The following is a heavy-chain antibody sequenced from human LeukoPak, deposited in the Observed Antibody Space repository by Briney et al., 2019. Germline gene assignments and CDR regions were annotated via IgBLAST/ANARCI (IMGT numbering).Heavy chain of an antibody. CDR1: GFTFDDYA. CDR2: ISWNSGSI. CDR3: AKDISESGYNILTGYYFDY. V-gene: IGHV3-9*01. Sequence: TGGSLRLSCAASGFTFDDYAMHWVRQAPGKGLEWVSGISWNSGSIGYADSVKGRFTISRDNAKNSLYLQMNSLRAEDTALYYCAKDISESGYNILTGYYFDYWGQGTLVTVSS. D-gene: IGHD3-9*01. J-gene: IGHJ4*02.